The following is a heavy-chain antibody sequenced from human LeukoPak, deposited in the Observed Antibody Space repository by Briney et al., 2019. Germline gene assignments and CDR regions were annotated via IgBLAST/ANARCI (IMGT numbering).Heavy chain of an antibody. CDR3: AGRVYYDSSGPVEPFDY. CDR2: ISYDESDK. V-gene: IGHV3-30*03. J-gene: IGHJ4*02. D-gene: IGHD3-22*01. Sequence: GGSLRLSCAASGFTFRTYGMHWVRQAPGKGLEWVAVISYDESDKYYADSVKGRFTISRDNSKNTLYLQMNSLRAEDTAVYYCAGRVYYDSSGPVEPFDYWGQGTLVTVSS. CDR1: GFTFRTYG.